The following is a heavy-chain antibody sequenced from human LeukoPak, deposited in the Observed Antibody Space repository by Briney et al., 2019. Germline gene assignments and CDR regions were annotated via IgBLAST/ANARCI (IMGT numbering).Heavy chain of an antibody. CDR2: IYSGGRT. V-gene: IGHV3-53*01. CDR3: AGVLRGAFDI. J-gene: IGHJ3*02. Sequence: GALRLSFKAPGVHFSSNEMFWVRPASGKGLEWISLIYSGGRTDYADSVKGRFTISRDNSKSMVYLQMNSLRGDDTAVYYCAGVLRGAFDIWGQGKMVAVSS. CDR1: GVHFSSNE.